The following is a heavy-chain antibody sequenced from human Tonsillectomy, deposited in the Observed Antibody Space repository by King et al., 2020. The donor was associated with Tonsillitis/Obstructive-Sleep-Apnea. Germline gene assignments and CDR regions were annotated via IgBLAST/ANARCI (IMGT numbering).Heavy chain of an antibody. CDR1: GGSISGYY. Sequence: VQLQESGPGLVKPSETLSLTCTVSGGSISGYYWSWIRQPPGKGLEWIGYIYYSGGTKYNPSLKSRVTISVDMSKNQFSLKLSSVTAADTAVYYCAREALDAFDIWGQGTMVTVSS. J-gene: IGHJ3*02. CDR3: AREALDAFDI. CDR2: IYYSGGT. V-gene: IGHV4-59*01.